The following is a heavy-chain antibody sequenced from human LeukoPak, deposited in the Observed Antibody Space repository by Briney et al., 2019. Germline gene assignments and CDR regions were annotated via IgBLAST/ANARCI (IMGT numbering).Heavy chain of an antibody. Sequence: SVKVSCKASGGTFSSYAISWVRQAPGQGLEWMGGIIPIFGTANYAQKFQGRVTITADESTSTAYMELSSLRSEDTAVYYCARIVTHDYGDLDYGGQGPLVTASS. CDR1: GGTFSSYA. D-gene: IGHD4-17*01. CDR3: ARIVTHDYGDLDY. CDR2: IIPIFGTA. V-gene: IGHV1-69*01. J-gene: IGHJ4*02.